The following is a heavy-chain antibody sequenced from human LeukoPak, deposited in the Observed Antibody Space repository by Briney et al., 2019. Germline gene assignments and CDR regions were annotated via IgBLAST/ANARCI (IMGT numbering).Heavy chain of an antibody. V-gene: IGHV4-38-2*02. CDR1: SYSISSGYY. J-gene: IGHJ4*02. CDR3: ARDVYYYGSGTYSPKDY. CDR2: IYHGGTT. Sequence: KPSETLSLTCAVSSYSISSGYYWAWIRQPPGKGLEWIGSIYHGGTTYYNPSLKSRVTISVDTSKNQFSLKLSSVTAADTAVYYCARDVYYYGSGTYSPKDYWGQGTLVTVSS. D-gene: IGHD3-10*01.